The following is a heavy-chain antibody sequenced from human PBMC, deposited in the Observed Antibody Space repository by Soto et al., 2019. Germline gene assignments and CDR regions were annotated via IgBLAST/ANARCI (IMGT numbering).Heavy chain of an antibody. V-gene: IGHV3-7*01. CDR2: IKQDGSEK. CDR1: GFTFSSYW. Sequence: GGSLRLSCAASGFTFSSYWMSWVRQAPGKGLEWVANIKQDGSEKYYVDSVKGRFTISRDNAKNSLYLQMNSLRAEDTSVYYFARTYNDYYDSSGYYYWGQGTLVTVSS. J-gene: IGHJ4*02. CDR3: ARTYNDYYDSSGYYY. D-gene: IGHD3-22*01.